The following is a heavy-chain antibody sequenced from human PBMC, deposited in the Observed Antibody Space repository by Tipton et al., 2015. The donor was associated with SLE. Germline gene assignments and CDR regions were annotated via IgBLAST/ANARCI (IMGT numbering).Heavy chain of an antibody. D-gene: IGHD6-19*01. V-gene: IGHV4-61*02. CDR2: IYTSGST. Sequence: TLSLTCTVSGGSISSGSYYWSWIRQPAGKGLEWIERIYTSGSTNYNPSLKSRVTISVDTSKNQFSLKLSSVTAADTAVYYCARGGRLVEGPMDVWGKGTTVTVSS. J-gene: IGHJ6*03. CDR1: GGSISSGSYY. CDR3: ARGGRLVEGPMDV.